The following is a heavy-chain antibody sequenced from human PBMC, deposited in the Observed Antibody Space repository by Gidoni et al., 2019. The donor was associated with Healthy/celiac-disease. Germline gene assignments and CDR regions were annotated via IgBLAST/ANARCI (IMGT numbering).Heavy chain of an antibody. CDR1: GFTFSSYS. CDR2: ISSSSSTI. CDR3: ATQTNYDILTPAGDYYYYYGMDV. Sequence: EVQLVESGGGLVQPGGSLRLSCAASGFTFSSYSMTWVRQAPGKGLEWVAYISSSSSTIYYADAVKGRFTISRDNAKNSLYLQMNSLRAEDTAVYYCATQTNYDILTPAGDYYYYYGMDVWGQGTTVTVSS. V-gene: IGHV3-48*01. D-gene: IGHD3-9*01. J-gene: IGHJ6*02.